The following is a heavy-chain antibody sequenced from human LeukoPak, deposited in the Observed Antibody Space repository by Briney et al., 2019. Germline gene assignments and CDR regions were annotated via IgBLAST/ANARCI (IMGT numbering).Heavy chain of an antibody. CDR1: GGSFSGYY. Sequence: SETLSLTCAVYGGSFSGYYWSWIRQPPGKGLEWIGEINHSGSTNYNPSLKSRVTISVDTSKNQFSLKLSSVTAADTAVYYCAGGRVVVAAILTPIDYWGQGTLVTVSS. V-gene: IGHV4-34*01. J-gene: IGHJ4*02. D-gene: IGHD2-15*01. CDR2: INHSGST. CDR3: AGGRVVVAAILTPIDY.